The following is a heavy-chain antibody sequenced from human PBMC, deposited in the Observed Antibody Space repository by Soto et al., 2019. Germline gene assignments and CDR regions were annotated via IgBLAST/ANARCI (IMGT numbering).Heavy chain of an antibody. CDR3: AKGSGHAYYYYGMDV. Sequence: PGGSLRLSCAATGLIFSTYAMSWVRQAPGKGLEWVSAISGPGSNTYYADSVKGRFTISRDNSKNTLYLQMESLRAEDTAVYYCAKGSGHAYYYYGMDVWGQGTTVTVS. CDR1: GLIFSTYA. J-gene: IGHJ6*02. CDR2: ISGPGSNT. V-gene: IGHV3-23*01. D-gene: IGHD6-19*01.